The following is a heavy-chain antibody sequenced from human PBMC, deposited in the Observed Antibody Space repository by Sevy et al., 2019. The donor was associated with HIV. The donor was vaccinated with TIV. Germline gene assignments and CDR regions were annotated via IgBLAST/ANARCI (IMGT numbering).Heavy chain of an antibody. D-gene: IGHD2-8*01. Sequence: VGSLRFSCAASGFTFSKYSMSWVRQPPGKGLEWVSTLSFGCGEINYADSVKGRFTISRDNSKSSVYLQMNNLRPEDTAVYYCAREGCTKPHDYWGQGTLVTVSS. CDR3: AREGCTKPHDY. CDR2: LSFGCGEI. CDR1: GFTFSKYS. J-gene: IGHJ4*02. V-gene: IGHV3-23*01.